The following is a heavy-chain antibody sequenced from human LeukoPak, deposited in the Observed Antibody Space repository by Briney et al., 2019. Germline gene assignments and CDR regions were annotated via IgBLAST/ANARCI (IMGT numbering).Heavy chain of an antibody. Sequence: SQTLSLTCTVSGGSISSGGYYWSWIRQHPGKGLEWIGYIYYSGSTYYNPSLKSRVTISVDTSKNQFSLKLSSVTAADTAVYYCARDRLDYYDSSGYYYGAFDIWGQGTMVTVSS. D-gene: IGHD3-22*01. CDR1: GGSISSGGYY. CDR3: ARDRLDYYDSSGYYYGAFDI. V-gene: IGHV4-31*03. J-gene: IGHJ3*02. CDR2: IYYSGST.